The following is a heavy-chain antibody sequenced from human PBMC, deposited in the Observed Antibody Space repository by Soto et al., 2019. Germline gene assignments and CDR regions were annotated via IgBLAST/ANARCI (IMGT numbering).Heavy chain of an antibody. CDR1: GFTYDDYA. Sequence: EVQLVESGGGLVQPGRSLRLSCGASGFTYDDYAMHWVRQVPGKGLEWVSGISWNSGSIAYADSVKGRFTISRDNAKNPLYLQMNSLRAEDTALYYCAKGYSSGWYECLDYWGQGTLVTVSS. CDR3: AKGYSSGWYECLDY. CDR2: ISWNSGSI. V-gene: IGHV3-9*01. D-gene: IGHD6-19*01. J-gene: IGHJ4*02.